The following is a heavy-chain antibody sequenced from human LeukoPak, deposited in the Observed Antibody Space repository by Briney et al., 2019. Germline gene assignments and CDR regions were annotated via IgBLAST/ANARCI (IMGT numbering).Heavy chain of an antibody. J-gene: IGHJ3*02. CDR1: GFPFSSYG. V-gene: IGHV3-30*18. CDR2: ITYDGSNK. D-gene: IGHD5-12*01. Sequence: PGESLRLSCAASGFPFSSYGIHWVRQAPGKGLEWVAVITYDGSNKYFADAVKGRFTISRDNSKNTLSLQMNSLRAEDTAVYYCAKRATDDALDIWGRGTMVTVSS. CDR3: AKRATDDALDI.